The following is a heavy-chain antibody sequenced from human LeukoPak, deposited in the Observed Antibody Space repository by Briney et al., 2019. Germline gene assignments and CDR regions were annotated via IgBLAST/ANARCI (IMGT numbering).Heavy chain of an antibody. V-gene: IGHV1-46*01. D-gene: IGHD3-22*01. CDR2: INPSGGSK. Sequence: ASVKVSCKASGYTFTSYYMHWVRQAPGQGLEWMGIINPSGGSKSYAQKFQGRVTMTRDMSTSTVYMELSSLRSEDTAVYYCARGDDSSGYYSPHFDYWGQGTLVTVSS. CDR3: ARGDDSSGYYSPHFDY. CDR1: GYTFTSYY. J-gene: IGHJ4*02.